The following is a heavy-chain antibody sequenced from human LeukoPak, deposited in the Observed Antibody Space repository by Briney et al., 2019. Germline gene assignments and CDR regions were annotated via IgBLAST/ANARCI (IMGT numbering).Heavy chain of an antibody. V-gene: IGHV4-59*04. Sequence: NTSETLSLTCTVSGGSISSYYWSWIRQPPGKGLEWIGTIYYSGTTYYNPSLKSRVTITVDTSRNQFSLKLSSVTATDTAVYYCARMIGDDAFDIWGQGTMVTVSS. J-gene: IGHJ3*02. CDR2: IYYSGTT. D-gene: IGHD3-22*01. CDR3: ARMIGDDAFDI. CDR1: GGSISSYY.